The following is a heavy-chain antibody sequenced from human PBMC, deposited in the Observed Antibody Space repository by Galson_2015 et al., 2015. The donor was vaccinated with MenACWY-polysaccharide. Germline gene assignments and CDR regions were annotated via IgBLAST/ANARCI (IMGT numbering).Heavy chain of an antibody. V-gene: IGHV3-30-3*01. J-gene: IGHJ4*02. D-gene: IGHD2-2*01. CDR2: ISYDGSNK. CDR3: TRTYCSRTTCYAPDQPGFDF. CDR1: GFTFSSYA. Sequence: SLRLSCAASGFTFSSYAMHWVRQAPDKGLEWVAVISYDGSNKYFADSVKGRFTISRDNSKNTMYLQTSSLRAEDTAVYYCTRTYCSRTTCYAPDQPGFDFWGQGTLVTVSS.